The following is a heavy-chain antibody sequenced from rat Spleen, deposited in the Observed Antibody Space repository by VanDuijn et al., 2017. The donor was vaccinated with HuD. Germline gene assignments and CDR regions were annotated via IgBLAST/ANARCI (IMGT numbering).Heavy chain of an antibody. CDR1: GYSITSGYG. J-gene: IGHJ4*01. D-gene: IGHD1-11*01. CDR2: INSAGST. Sequence: EVQLQESGPGLVKPSQSLSLTCSVTGYSITSGYGWNWIRKFPGNKLEWMGYINSAGSTNYNPPLKSQISITRDTSKNQFFLQLTSVTTEDTATYYCARGYGGYGALMDAWGQGASVTVSS. V-gene: IGHV3-3*01. CDR3: ARGYGGYGALMDA.